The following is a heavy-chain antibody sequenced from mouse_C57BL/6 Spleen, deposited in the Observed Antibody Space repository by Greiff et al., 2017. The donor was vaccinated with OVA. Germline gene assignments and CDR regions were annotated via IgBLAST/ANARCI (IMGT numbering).Heavy chain of an antibody. CDR2: IWRGGST. Sequence: VQLQQSGPSLVQPSQSLSITCTVSGFSLTSYGVHWVRQSPGKGLEWLGVIWRGGSTDYNAAFMSRLSITKDNSKSQVFFKMNSLQADDTAIYYCANLGDGYYHYAMDYWGQGTSVTVSS. CDR3: ANLGDGYYHYAMDY. V-gene: IGHV2-5-1*01. J-gene: IGHJ4*01. D-gene: IGHD2-3*01. CDR1: GFSLTSYG.